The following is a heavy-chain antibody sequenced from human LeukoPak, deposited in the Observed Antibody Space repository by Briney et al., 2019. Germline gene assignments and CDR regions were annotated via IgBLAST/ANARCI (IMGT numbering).Heavy chain of an antibody. CDR3: ARDRGGQSVGATRNWFDP. D-gene: IGHD1-26*01. Sequence: SETLSLTCTVSGGSISSSSYYWGWIRQPPGKGLEWIGSIYYSGSTNYNPSLKSRVTISVDTSKNQFSLKLSSVTAADTAVYYCARDRGGQSVGATRNWFDPWGQGTLVTVSS. V-gene: IGHV4-39*07. J-gene: IGHJ5*02. CDR1: GGSISSSSYY. CDR2: IYYSGST.